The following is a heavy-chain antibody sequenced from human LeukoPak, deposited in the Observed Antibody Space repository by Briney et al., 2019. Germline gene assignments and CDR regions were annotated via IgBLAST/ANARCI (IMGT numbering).Heavy chain of an antibody. J-gene: IGHJ4*02. V-gene: IGHV4-4*07. D-gene: IGHD3-22*01. CDR3: ARETKKTVVTKFRYFDY. CDR2: IYPSGNT. CDR1: GGSFSSYF. Sequence: PSETLSLTCSVSGGSFSSYFWSWVRQPAGKGLEWIGRIYPSGNTNYNPSLKSRVTLSVDTSKTQFSLRLSSVTAADTAVYYCARETKKTVVTKFRYFDYWGQGTLVTVSS.